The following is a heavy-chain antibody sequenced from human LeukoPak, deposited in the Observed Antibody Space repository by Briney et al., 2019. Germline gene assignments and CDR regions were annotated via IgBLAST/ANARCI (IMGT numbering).Heavy chain of an antibody. V-gene: IGHV4-34*01. J-gene: IGHJ6*02. CDR2: INQSGST. D-gene: IGHD2-15*01. Sequence: PSETLSLTCAVYGGSFSGYYWSWIRQPPGKGLEWIGEINQSGSTNYNPSLKSRVTISVDTSKNQFSLKLSSVTAADTAVYYCARLQSYCSGGSCYGYYYYYGMDVWGQGTLVTVSS. CDR1: GGSFSGYY. CDR3: ARLQSYCSGGSCYGYYYYYGMDV.